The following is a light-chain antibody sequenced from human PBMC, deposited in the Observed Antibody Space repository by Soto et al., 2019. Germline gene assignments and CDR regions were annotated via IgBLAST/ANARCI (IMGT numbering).Light chain of an antibody. CDR1: SSDVGSYNL. CDR3: CSYAGSSTFVV. V-gene: IGLV2-23*03. CDR2: EGS. Sequence: QSALTQPAPVSGSPGKSITISCTGTSSDVGSYNLVSWYQQHPGKAPKLMIYEGSKRPSGVSNRFSGSKSGNTASLTISGLQAEDEADYYCCSYAGSSTFVVFGGGTKLTVL. J-gene: IGLJ2*01.